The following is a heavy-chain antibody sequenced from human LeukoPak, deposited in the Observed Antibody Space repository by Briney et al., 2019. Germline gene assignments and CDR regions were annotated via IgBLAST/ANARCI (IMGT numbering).Heavy chain of an antibody. CDR3: AKDTKWELKVPYYFDY. Sequence: PGGSLRLSCAASGFTFSSYGMHWVRQAPGKGLEWVAFIRYDGSNKYYADSVKGRFTISRDNSKNTLYLQMNSLRAEDTAVYYCAKDTKWELKVPYYFDYWGQGTLVTVSS. CDR2: IRYDGSNK. V-gene: IGHV3-30*02. J-gene: IGHJ4*02. CDR1: GFTFSSYG. D-gene: IGHD1-26*01.